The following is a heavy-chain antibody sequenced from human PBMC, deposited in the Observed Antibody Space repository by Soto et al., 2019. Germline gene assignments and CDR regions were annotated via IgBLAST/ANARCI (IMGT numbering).Heavy chain of an antibody. V-gene: IGHV1-2*04. CDR1: GYTFTGYY. CDR3: ARVPGGSTGTTAGAFDI. D-gene: IGHD1-1*01. Sequence: ASVKVSCKASGYTFTGYYMHWVRQAPGQGLEWMGWINPNSGGTNYAQKFQGWVTMTRDTSISTAYMELSRLRSDDTAVYYGARVPGGSTGTTAGAFDIWGQGTMVTVSS. CDR2: INPNSGGT. J-gene: IGHJ3*02.